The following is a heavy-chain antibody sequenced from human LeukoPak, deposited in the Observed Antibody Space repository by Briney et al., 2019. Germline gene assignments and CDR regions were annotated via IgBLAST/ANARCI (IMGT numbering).Heavy chain of an antibody. CDR3: ARDPLWFGANADAFDI. CDR2: IYSGGST. CDR1: GFTFSNAW. J-gene: IGHJ3*02. D-gene: IGHD3-10*01. V-gene: IGHV3-66*01. Sequence: GGSLRLSCAASGFTFSNAWMSWVRQAPGKGLEWVSVIYSGGSTYYADSVKGRFTISRDNSKNTLYLQMNSLRAEDTAVYYCARDPLWFGANADAFDIWGQGTMVTVSS.